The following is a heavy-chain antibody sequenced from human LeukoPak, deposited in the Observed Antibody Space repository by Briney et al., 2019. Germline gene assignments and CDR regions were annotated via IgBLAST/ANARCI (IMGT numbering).Heavy chain of an antibody. V-gene: IGHV1-18*01. Sequence: ASVKVSCKASGYTFTSYGISWVRQAPGQGLEWMGWMSAYNCNTNYAQKLQGRVTITTDESTSTAYMELSSLRSEDTAVYDSSIGGLCYYYYMDVWGKGTTVTVSS. CDR3: SIGGLCYYYYMDV. CDR2: MSAYNCNT. J-gene: IGHJ6*03. D-gene: IGHD2-21*01. CDR1: GYTFTSYG.